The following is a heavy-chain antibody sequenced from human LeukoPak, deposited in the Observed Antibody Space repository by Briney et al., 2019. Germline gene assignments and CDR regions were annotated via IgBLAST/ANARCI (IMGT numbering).Heavy chain of an antibody. CDR2: INPNSGGT. CDR1: GYTLTELS. CDR3: ARGSKTTDVWVFDP. J-gene: IGHJ5*01. Sequence: ASVKVSCKVSGYTLTELSMHWVRQAPGQGLEWMGRINPNSGGTNYAQKFQGRVTMTRDTSISTAYMELSRLRSDDTGVYYWARGSKTTDVWVFDPWGQGTLVTVSS. V-gene: IGHV1-2*05. D-gene: IGHD4-11*01.